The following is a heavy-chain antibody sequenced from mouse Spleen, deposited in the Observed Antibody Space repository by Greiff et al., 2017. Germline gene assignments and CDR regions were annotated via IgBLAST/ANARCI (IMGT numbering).Heavy chain of an antibody. D-gene: IGHD4-1*01. Sequence: QVQLQQPGAELVKPGASVKLSCKASGYTFTSYWMHWVKQRPGQGLEWIGMIHPNSGSTNYNAKFKSKATLTVDKSSSTAYMQLSSLTSEDSAGDYCAITGTSAWFAYWGQGTLVTVSA. CDR1: GYTFTSYW. CDR2: IHPNSGST. V-gene: IGHV1-64*01. CDR3: AITGTSAWFAY. J-gene: IGHJ3*01.